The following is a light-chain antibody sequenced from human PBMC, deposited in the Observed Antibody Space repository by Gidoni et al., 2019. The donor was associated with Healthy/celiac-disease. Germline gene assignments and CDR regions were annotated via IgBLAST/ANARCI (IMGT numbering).Light chain of an antibody. Sequence: DIVMTQSPLSLPVTPGEPASISCRSSQSLLHSNGYNYLDWYLQKPGQSPQLLIYLGSNRASGVPDRFSGSGSGTDFTLKISRVEAEDVGVDYCMQVLQTFGGGTKVEIK. CDR3: MQVLQT. J-gene: IGKJ4*01. CDR1: QSLLHSNGYNY. V-gene: IGKV2-28*01. CDR2: LGS.